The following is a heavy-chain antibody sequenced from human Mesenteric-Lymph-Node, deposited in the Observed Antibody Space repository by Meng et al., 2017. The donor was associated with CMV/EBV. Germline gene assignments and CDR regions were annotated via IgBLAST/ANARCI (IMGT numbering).Heavy chain of an antibody. D-gene: IGHD4-11*01. CDR2: INIFNGDT. V-gene: IGHV1-18*04. CDR1: CYTFHSYG. CDR3: ARGGSDYSNHVDY. J-gene: IGHJ4*02. Sequence: KASCYTFHSYGVSWVRQAPEHGLEWIGWINIFNGDTGYAQMFQGRVIMNRDISTSTAYLEVRSLKSDDTAVYYCARGGSDYSNHVDYWGQGTLVTVSS.